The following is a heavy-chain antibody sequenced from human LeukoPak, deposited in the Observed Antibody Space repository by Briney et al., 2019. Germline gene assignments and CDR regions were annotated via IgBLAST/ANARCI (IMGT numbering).Heavy chain of an antibody. CDR2: IYYSGST. CDR1: GGSISSYY. J-gene: IGHJ4*02. Sequence: PSETLSLTCAVSGGSISSYYWSRIRQPPGKGLEWIGYIYYSGSTNYNPSLKSRVTISVDTSKNQFSLKLSSVTAADTAVYYCARGSWSRFDYWGQGTLVTVSS. CDR3: ARGSWSRFDY. V-gene: IGHV4-59*01. D-gene: IGHD6-13*01.